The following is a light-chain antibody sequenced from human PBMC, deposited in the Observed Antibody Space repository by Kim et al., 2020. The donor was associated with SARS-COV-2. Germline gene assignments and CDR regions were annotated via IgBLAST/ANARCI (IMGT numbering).Light chain of an antibody. CDR1: QSVSGND. Sequence: SLSSEERASLSCRASQSVSGNDLAWYQQRPGQAPTLLIYGAFTRARGVPDRFSGSGSGTDFTLTISRLEPDDFAVYYCQQYGNSYSFGPGTKLEI. V-gene: IGKV3-20*01. CDR2: GAF. J-gene: IGKJ2*03. CDR3: QQYGNSYS.